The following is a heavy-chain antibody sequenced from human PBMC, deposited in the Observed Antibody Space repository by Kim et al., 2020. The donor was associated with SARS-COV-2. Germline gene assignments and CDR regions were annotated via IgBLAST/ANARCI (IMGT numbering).Heavy chain of an antibody. CDR2: IYPGDSDT. V-gene: IGHV5-51*01. CDR1: GYSFTSYW. J-gene: IGHJ4*02. CDR3: ARVVQRKGYYFDY. Sequence: GESLKISCKGSGYSFTSYWIGWVRQMPGKGLEWMGIIYPGDSDTRYSPSFQGQVTIPADKSISTAYLQWSSLKASDTAMYYCARVVQRKGYYFDYWGQGTLVTVSS. D-gene: IGHD2-2*01.